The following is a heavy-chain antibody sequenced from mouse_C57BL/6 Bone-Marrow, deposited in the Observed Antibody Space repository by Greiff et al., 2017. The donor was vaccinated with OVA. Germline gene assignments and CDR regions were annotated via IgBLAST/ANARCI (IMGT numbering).Heavy chain of an antibody. Sequence: VKLQESGAELVRPGTSVKMSCKASGYTFTNYWIGWAKQRPGHGLEWIGDIYPGGGYTNYNEKFKGKATLTADKSSSTAYMQFSSLTSEDSAIYYCARSTLYYFDYWGQGTTLTVSS. J-gene: IGHJ2*01. D-gene: IGHD5-1*01. CDR3: ARSTLYYFDY. V-gene: IGHV1-63*01. CDR2: IYPGGGYT. CDR1: GYTFTNYW.